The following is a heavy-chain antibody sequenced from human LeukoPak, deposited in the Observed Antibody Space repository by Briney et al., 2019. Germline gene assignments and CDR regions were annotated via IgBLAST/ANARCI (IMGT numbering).Heavy chain of an antibody. D-gene: IGHD6-13*01. J-gene: IGHJ4*02. CDR3: ARLPPQFIAASGRIDY. CDR2: IYAGDSDT. CDR1: GYSFTSYW. V-gene: IGHV5-51*01. Sequence: GESLKISCKGSGYSFTSYWIGWVRQMPGKGLEWMGIIYAGDSDTRYSPSFQGQVTISVDKSITTAYLQWSSLKASDTAMYYCARLPPQFIAASGRIDYWGQGTLVTVSS.